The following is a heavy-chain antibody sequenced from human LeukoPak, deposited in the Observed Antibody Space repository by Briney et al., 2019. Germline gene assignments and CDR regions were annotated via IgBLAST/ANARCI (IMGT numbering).Heavy chain of an antibody. CDR1: GGSFSGYY. Sequence: SETLSLTCAVYGGSFSGYYWSWIRQPPGKGLEWIGEINHSGSTNYNPSLKSRVTISVDTSKNQFSLKLSSVTAADTAVYYCARDGQQLVPHYYYYYGMDVWGQGTTVTVSS. V-gene: IGHV4-34*01. CDR3: ARDGQQLVPHYYYYYGMDV. D-gene: IGHD6-13*01. CDR2: INHSGST. J-gene: IGHJ6*02.